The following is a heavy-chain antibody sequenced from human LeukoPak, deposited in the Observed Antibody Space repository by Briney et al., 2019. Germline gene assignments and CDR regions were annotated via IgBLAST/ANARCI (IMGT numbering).Heavy chain of an antibody. CDR3: ARGGIVAAIAYFYFDY. J-gene: IGHJ4*02. D-gene: IGHD5-12*01. V-gene: IGHV6-1*01. CDR2: TYYRSKWYN. Sequence: SQTLSLTCAISGDSVSSNSAAWNWIRQSPSRGLEWLGRTYYRSKWYNDYAVSVKSRITINPDTSKNQFSLHLNSVTPEDTALYYCARGGIVAAIAYFYFDYWGQGTLVTVPS. CDR1: GDSVSSNSAA.